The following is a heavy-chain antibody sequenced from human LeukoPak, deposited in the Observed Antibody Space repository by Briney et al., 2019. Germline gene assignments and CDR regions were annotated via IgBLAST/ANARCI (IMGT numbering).Heavy chain of an antibody. CDR1: GYTFTSYG. CDR2: ISAYNGNT. V-gene: IGHV1-18*01. Sequence: ASVKVSCKASGYTFTSYGISWVRQAPGQGLEWMGWISAYNGNTNYAQKLQGRVTMTTDTSTSTAYMELRSLRYDDTAVYYCARSPEVVVAATDGMDVWGQGTTVSVSS. J-gene: IGHJ6*02. CDR3: ARSPEVVVAATDGMDV. D-gene: IGHD2-15*01.